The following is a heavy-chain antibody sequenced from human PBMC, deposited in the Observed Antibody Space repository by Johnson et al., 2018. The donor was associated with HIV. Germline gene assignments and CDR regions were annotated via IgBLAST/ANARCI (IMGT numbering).Heavy chain of an antibody. CDR1: GFTFSSFG. CDR2: ISYDGSDK. CDR3: SSGKYYGAGSDGAFDI. D-gene: IGHD3-10*01. Sequence: QVQLVESGGGVVQPGGSLRLSCAASGFTFSSFGMHWVRQAPAKGLEWVAFISYDGSDKDTADSVRGRFTISRDNSKNTLYLQMNSLRIEDTAVYYCSSGKYYGAGSDGAFDIWGQGTMVTVSS. V-gene: IGHV3-30*04. J-gene: IGHJ3*02.